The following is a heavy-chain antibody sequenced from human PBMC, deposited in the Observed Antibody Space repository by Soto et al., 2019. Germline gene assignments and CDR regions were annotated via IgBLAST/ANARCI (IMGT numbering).Heavy chain of an antibody. Sequence: SETLSLTCTVSGGSISSSSYYWGWIRQPPGKGLEWIGSIYYSGSTYYNPSLKSRVTISVDTSKNQFSLKLSSVTAADTAVYYCARHPISGYDSSQYNWFDPWGQGTLVTVSS. V-gene: IGHV4-39*01. D-gene: IGHD3-22*01. J-gene: IGHJ5*02. CDR1: GGSISSSSYY. CDR3: ARHPISGYDSSQYNWFDP. CDR2: IYYSGST.